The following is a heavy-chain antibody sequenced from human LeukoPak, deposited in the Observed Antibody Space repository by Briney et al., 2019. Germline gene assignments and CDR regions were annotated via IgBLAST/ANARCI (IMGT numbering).Heavy chain of an antibody. J-gene: IGHJ5*02. CDR3: ARASTSWNWFDP. Sequence: PSETLSLTCAVSGYSISSGYYWAWIRQPPGKGLEWIGSIYHSGSTYYNPSLKRRVTISVDTSKNQFSLKLSSVTAADTAVYYRARASTSWNWFDPWGQGTLVTVSS. V-gene: IGHV4-38-2*01. CDR1: GYSISSGYY. D-gene: IGHD2-2*01. CDR2: IYHSGST.